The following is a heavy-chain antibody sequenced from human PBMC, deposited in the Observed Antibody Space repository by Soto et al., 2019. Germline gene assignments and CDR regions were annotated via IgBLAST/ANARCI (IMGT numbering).Heavy chain of an antibody. Sequence: SETLSLTCTVSGGSISSYYWSWIRQPPGKGLEWIGYIYYSGSTNYNPSLKSRVTISVDTSKNQFSLKLSSVTAADTAVYYCARRSDYGDYLTAWGQGTLVTVSS. J-gene: IGHJ5*02. CDR3: ARRSDYGDYLTA. V-gene: IGHV4-59*08. CDR1: GGSISSYY. D-gene: IGHD4-17*01. CDR2: IYYSGST.